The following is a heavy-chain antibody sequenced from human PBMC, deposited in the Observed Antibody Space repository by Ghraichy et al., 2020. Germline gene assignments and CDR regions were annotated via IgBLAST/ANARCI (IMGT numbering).Heavy chain of an antibody. CDR1: GYSFTSYW. V-gene: IGHV5-51*01. Sequence: GESLNISCKGSGYSFTSYWIGWVRQMPGKGLEWMGIIYPGDSDTRYSPSFQGQVTISADKSISTAYLQWSSLRASDTAMYYCARHYGDPNFYYYGMDVWGQGTTVTVSS. CDR3: ARHYGDPNFYYYGMDV. CDR2: IYPGDSDT. J-gene: IGHJ6*02. D-gene: IGHD4-17*01.